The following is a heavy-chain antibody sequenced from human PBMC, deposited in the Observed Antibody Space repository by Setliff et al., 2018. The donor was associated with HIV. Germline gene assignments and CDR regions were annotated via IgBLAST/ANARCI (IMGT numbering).Heavy chain of an antibody. CDR3: VRRGVPDF. Sequence: GGSLRLSCAASGFTFSDVWVNWVRQAPGRGLEWVGRIKNRPAGGTTEYAAPVKGRFTISRDNPNNTLFLQMTRLTVDDTGIYYCVRRGVPDFWGQGTQVTVS. V-gene: IGHV3-15*01. CDR2: IKNRPAGGTT. J-gene: IGHJ4*02. CDR1: GFTFSDVW.